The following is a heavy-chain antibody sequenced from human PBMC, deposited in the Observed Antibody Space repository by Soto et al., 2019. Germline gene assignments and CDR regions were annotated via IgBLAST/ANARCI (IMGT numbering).Heavy chain of an antibody. D-gene: IGHD1-7*01. CDR2: IYWNDDK. Sequence: QITLKSSGPTLVKPTQTLTLTCTFSGFSLSTSGVGVGWIRQPPGKALKELARIYWNDDKRYSPSLKSRLTITKDTSKNQVVLTMTNMEPVDTATYYCAQSDWSYLITKRENWFDPWGQGTLVTVSS. CDR3: AQSDWSYLITKRENWFDP. V-gene: IGHV2-5*01. CDR1: GFSLSTSGVG. J-gene: IGHJ5*02.